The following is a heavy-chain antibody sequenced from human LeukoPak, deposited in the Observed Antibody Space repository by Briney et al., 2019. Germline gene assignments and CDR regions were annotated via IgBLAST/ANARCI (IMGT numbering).Heavy chain of an antibody. Sequence: ASVKVSCKASGYTFTSLVIHWVRQAPGPRLDWMGWIDTANGNTQNSQNFQGRVTITRDTSASTAYMELSSLRSEDTAVYYCARGVGYNYGLYYQYGMDVWGQGTTVTVSS. J-gene: IGHJ6*02. D-gene: IGHD5-18*01. CDR2: IDTANGNT. CDR1: GYTFTSLV. CDR3: ARGVGYNYGLYYQYGMDV. V-gene: IGHV1-3*04.